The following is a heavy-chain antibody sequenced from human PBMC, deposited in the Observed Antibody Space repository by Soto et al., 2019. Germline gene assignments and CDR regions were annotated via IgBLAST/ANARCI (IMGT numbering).Heavy chain of an antibody. J-gene: IGHJ4*02. CDR1: GFTFSSYA. CDR3: ARDGEFRYSYGTYYFDY. D-gene: IGHD5-18*01. V-gene: IGHV3-30-3*01. Sequence: GGSLRLSCASSGFTFSSYAMHWVRQAPGKGLEWVAVISYDGSNKYYADSVKGRFTISRDNSKNTLYLQMNSLRAEDTAVYYCARDGEFRYSYGTYYFDYWGQGTLVTVSS. CDR2: ISYDGSNK.